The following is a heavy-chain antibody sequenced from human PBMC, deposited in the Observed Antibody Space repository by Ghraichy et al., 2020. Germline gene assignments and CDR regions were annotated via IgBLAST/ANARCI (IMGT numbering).Heavy chain of an antibody. V-gene: IGHV4-59*01. CDR2: IYYSGST. CDR1: GGSISSYY. D-gene: IGHD2-15*01. Sequence: SETLSLTCTVSGGSISSYYWSWIRQPPGKGLEWIGYIYYSGSTNYNPSLKSRVTISVDTSKNQFSLKLSSVTAADTAVYYCARVGWGWSRYFDYWGQGTLVTVSS. CDR3: ARVGWGWSRYFDY. J-gene: IGHJ4*02.